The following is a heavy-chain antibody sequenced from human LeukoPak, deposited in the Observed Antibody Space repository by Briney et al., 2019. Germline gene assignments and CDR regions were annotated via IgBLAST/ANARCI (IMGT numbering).Heavy chain of an antibody. Sequence: GESLKVSCKGSGYSFTNHWIGWVRQMPGKGLEWMGIIYPGDSDTRYSPSFQGQVTISADKSISTAYLQWSSLKASDTAMYYCARPSSLYVWGSYRPDAFDIWGQGTMVTVSS. J-gene: IGHJ3*02. D-gene: IGHD3-16*02. CDR2: IYPGDSDT. CDR3: ARPSSLYVWGSYRPDAFDI. V-gene: IGHV5-51*01. CDR1: GYSFTNHW.